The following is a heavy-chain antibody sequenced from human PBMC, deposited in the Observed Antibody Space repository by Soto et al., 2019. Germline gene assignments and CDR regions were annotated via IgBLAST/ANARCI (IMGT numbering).Heavy chain of an antibody. Sequence: GGSLRLSCAASGFTFSSYAMHWVRQAPGKGLEWVAVISYDGSNKYYADSVKGRFTISRDNSKNTLYLQMKSLRAEDTAVYYCARGLRFRNGGYYYYYYGMDVWGQGTTVTVSS. CDR3: ARGLRFRNGGYYYYYYGMDV. V-gene: IGHV3-30-3*01. J-gene: IGHJ6*02. D-gene: IGHD4-17*01. CDR2: ISYDGSNK. CDR1: GFTFSSYA.